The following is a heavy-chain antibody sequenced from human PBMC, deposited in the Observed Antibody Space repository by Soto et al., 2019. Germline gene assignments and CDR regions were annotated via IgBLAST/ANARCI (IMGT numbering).Heavy chain of an antibody. D-gene: IGHD3-22*01. CDR1: GFTFSNST. CDR2: ITSSGSSI. J-gene: IGHJ4*02. V-gene: IGHV3-21*01. CDR3: ARVPADSDRTAVYYLSQFFSIDV. Sequence: PGRSMRLSCAASGFTFSNSTMNWVRQAPGKGLEWVACITSSGSSIYYADSMKGRFTISRDDAKKSLYLQMNSLRAEDTAVYYCARVPADSDRTAVYYLSQFFSIDVWGRATQLTGSS.